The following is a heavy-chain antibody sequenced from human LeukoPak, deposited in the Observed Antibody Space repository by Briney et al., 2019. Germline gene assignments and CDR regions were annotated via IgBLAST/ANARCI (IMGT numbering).Heavy chain of an antibody. CDR3: ARERSTSRAFDI. CDR2: ISYSGST. V-gene: IGHV4-4*02. J-gene: IGHJ3*02. Sequence: PSGTLSLTCAVSGGSISSSNWWSWVRPPPGKGLDWIAYISYSGSTNYNPSLKSRVTISVDTSKNQFSLRLSSMTAADTALYYCARERSTSRAFDIWGQGTMVTVSS. D-gene: IGHD2-2*01. CDR1: GGSISSSNW.